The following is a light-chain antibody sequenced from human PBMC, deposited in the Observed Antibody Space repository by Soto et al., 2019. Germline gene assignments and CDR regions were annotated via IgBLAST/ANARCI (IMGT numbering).Light chain of an antibody. CDR1: QDSSTY. CDR2: GAS. Sequence: AIRMTQSPSSLSASAGDRVTITCRASQDSSTYLAWYQQKPGKAPNLLIFGASTLQSGGPSRFSGSGAGTDVTLTISSLQSEDSATYCCQQYDKLRTFGQGTKVEVK. CDR3: QQYDKLRT. V-gene: IGKV1-8*01. J-gene: IGKJ1*01.